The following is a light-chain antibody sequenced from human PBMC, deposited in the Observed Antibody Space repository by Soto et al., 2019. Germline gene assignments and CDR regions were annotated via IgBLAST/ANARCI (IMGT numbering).Light chain of an antibody. J-gene: IGKJ1*01. CDR3: QQSNSFPP. CDR2: KAS. Sequence: DIQMTQSPSTLSASVGDRVTITCRASQSISSWLAWYQQKPGKAPKLLIYKASSLESGVPSRFSGSGSGTEFPLTPSSLQPYHFATYYCQQSNSFPPFGQGPTLES. CDR1: QSISSW. V-gene: IGKV1-5*03.